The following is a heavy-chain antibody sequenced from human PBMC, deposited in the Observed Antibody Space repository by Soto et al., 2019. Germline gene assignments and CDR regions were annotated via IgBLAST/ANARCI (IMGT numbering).Heavy chain of an antibody. V-gene: IGHV3-30-3*01. CDR3: AKGKDGFSGYDYFFDY. D-gene: IGHD5-12*01. CDR2: MSYDDTTK. CDR1: GFSFSSYA. J-gene: IGHJ4*02. Sequence: GGSLRLSCTASGFSFSSYAMHWVRQAPGKGLEWVALMSYDDTTKNYEDSVKGRFTISRDNSKNTLYLQMNSLRAEDTAVYYCAKGKDGFSGYDYFFDYWGPGTLVTVSS.